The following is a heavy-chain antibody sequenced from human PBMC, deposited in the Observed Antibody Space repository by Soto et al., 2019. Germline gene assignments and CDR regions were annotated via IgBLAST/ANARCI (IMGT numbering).Heavy chain of an antibody. CDR1: GGSISSYY. D-gene: IGHD3-3*01. CDR3: ARENTYYDFWSGYSQGGYYYGMDV. Sequence: XETLSLTCTVSGGSISSYYWSWIRQPAGKGLDWIGRIYTSGSTNYNPSLKSRVTVSVDTSKNQFSLKLSSVTAADTAVYYCARENTYYDFWSGYSQGGYYYGMDVWGQGTTVTVSS. CDR2: IYTSGST. J-gene: IGHJ6*02. V-gene: IGHV4-4*07.